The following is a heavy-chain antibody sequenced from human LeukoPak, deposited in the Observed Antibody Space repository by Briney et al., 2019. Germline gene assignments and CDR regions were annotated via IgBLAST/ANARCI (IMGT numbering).Heavy chain of an antibody. Sequence: SETLSLTCTVSGGSISSSSYYCGWIRQPPGKGLEWIGNINYGGSGSTYYNPSLKSRVTISVDTSRSQFSLKLNSVTAADTAVYYCARLPTGYPNWFDPWGQGTLVTVSS. V-gene: IGHV4-39*01. CDR1: GGSISSSSYY. D-gene: IGHD3-9*01. CDR3: ARLPTGYPNWFDP. CDR2: INYGGSGST. J-gene: IGHJ5*02.